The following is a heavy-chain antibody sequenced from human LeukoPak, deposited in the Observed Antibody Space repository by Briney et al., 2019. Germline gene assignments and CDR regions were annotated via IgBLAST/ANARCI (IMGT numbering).Heavy chain of an antibody. CDR1: GGSISSSSYY. CDR3: ARHHANSSGWYLYYYYYGVDV. Sequence: SETLSLTCTVSGGSISSSSYYWGWIRQPPGKGLEWIGSIYYSGSTYYNPSLKSRVTISVDTSKNQFSLKLSSVTAADTAVYYCARHHANSSGWYLYYYYYGVDVWGQGTTVTVSS. CDR2: IYYSGST. J-gene: IGHJ6*02. V-gene: IGHV4-39*01. D-gene: IGHD6-19*01.